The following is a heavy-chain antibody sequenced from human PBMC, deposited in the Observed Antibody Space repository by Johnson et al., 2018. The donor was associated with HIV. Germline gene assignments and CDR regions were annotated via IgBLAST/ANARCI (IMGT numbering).Heavy chain of an antibody. CDR3: ASSAFDI. J-gene: IGHJ3*02. Sequence: QVQLVESGGGVVQPGRSLRLSCADSGFTFSSYAMHWVRQAPGKGLEWVAVISYDGSNKYYADSVKGRFTISRDNSKNTLYLQMNSLRAEDTAVYYCASSAFDIWGQGTMVTVYS. V-gene: IGHV3-30*04. CDR1: GFTFSSYA. CDR2: ISYDGSNK.